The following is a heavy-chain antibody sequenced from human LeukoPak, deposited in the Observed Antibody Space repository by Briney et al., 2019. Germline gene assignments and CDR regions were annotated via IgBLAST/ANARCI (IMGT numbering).Heavy chain of an antibody. J-gene: IGHJ6*02. V-gene: IGHV3-7*01. D-gene: IGHD3-3*01. Sequence: PGGSLRLSCAASGFTFSSSWMSWVRQAPGKGLEWVANIKEDGSEKYYVDSVKGRFTISRDNSKNTLYLQMNSLRAEDTAVYYCAGSYDFWSGYGMDVWGQGTTVTVSS. CDR2: IKEDGSEK. CDR1: GFTFSSSW. CDR3: AGSYDFWSGYGMDV.